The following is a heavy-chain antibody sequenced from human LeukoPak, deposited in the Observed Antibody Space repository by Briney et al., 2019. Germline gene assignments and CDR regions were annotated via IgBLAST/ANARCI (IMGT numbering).Heavy chain of an antibody. V-gene: IGHV3-30*02. J-gene: IGHJ4*02. CDR2: IRYDGSNK. CDR1: GFTFSSYG. CDR3: AKGGSKMTTGYFDY. D-gene: IGHD4-17*01. Sequence: RGSLRLSCAASGFTFSSYGMHWVRQAPGKGLEWVAFIRYDGSNKYYADSVKGRFTISRDNSKNTLYLQMNSLRAEDTAVYYCAKGGSKMTTGYFDYWGQGTLVTVSS.